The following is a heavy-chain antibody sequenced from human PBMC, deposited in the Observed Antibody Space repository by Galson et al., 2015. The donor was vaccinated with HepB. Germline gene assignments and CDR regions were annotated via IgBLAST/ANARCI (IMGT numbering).Heavy chain of an antibody. CDR3: ARAMPGLWYFDL. V-gene: IGHV3-30*03. CDR1: GFPFSSYW. Sequence: SLRLSCAASGFPFSSYWMSWVRQAPEKGLEWVAVISYDGSNKYYADSVKGRFTISRGNSKNTLYLQMNSLRAEDTAVYYCARAMPGLWYFDLWGRGTLVTVSS. CDR2: ISYDGSNK. D-gene: IGHD2-2*01. J-gene: IGHJ2*01.